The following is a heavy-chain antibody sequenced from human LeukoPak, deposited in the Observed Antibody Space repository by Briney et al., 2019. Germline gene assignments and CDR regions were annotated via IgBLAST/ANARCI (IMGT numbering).Heavy chain of an antibody. D-gene: IGHD2-21*01. CDR3: AHRKHSLYSFDY. CDR2: IYWNDDK. Sequence: SGPTLVNPTQTLTLTCTFSGFSLSTGGRGVGWIRQPPGKALEWLALIYWNDDKRYSPSLKSRLTITKATSKNQVVLTMTNMDPVDTATYFCAHRKHSLYSFDYGGQGTLVTVSS. V-gene: IGHV2-5*01. CDR1: GFSLSTGGRG. J-gene: IGHJ4*02.